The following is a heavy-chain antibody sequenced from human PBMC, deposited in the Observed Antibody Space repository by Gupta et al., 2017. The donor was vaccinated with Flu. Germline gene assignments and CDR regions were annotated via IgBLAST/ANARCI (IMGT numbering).Heavy chain of an antibody. CDR3: ARVQYCSTTSCYEPFDS. CDR2: INPNSGVT. D-gene: IGHD2-2*01. Sequence: PEQGFEWIGRINPNSGVTKYAQKFQGRVTMSSATSISTAYMELSSLRSDDTAVYYCARVQYCSTTSCYEPFDSWGQGAQVTVSS. V-gene: IGHV1-2*06. J-gene: IGHJ4*02.